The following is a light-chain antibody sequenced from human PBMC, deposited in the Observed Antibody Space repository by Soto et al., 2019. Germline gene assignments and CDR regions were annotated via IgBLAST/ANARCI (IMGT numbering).Light chain of an antibody. Sequence: IQMTQSPSSLSASVGDRVTITCRASQGIRNDLGWYQQKPGKAPKLLIFSASSLQSGVPSRFSGSGSGTDFTLTISSLQPEDSATYYCQQSYTTPRTFGQGTKVDIK. J-gene: IGKJ1*01. V-gene: IGKV1-39*01. CDR1: QGIRND. CDR3: QQSYTTPRT. CDR2: SAS.